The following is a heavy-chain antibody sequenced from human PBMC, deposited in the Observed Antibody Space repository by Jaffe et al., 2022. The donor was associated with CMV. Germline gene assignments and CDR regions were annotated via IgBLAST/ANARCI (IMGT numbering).Heavy chain of an antibody. CDR1: GGTFSSYA. J-gene: IGHJ5*02. CDR3: ARSHYDFWSGRLNWFDP. Sequence: QVQLVQSGAEVKKPGSSVKVSCKASGGTFSSYAISWVRQAPGQGLEWMGRIIPILGIANYAQKFQGRVTITADKSTSTAYMELSSLRSEDTAVYYCARSHYDFWSGRLNWFDPWGQGTLVTVSS. V-gene: IGHV1-69*09. D-gene: IGHD3-3*01. CDR2: IIPILGIA.